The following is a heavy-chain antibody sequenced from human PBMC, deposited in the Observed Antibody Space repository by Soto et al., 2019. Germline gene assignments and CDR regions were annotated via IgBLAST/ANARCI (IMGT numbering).Heavy chain of an antibody. V-gene: IGHV1-58*02. Sequence: SVKVFCKASGFTFTSSAMQWVRQARGQRLEWIGWIVVGSGNTNYAQKFQERVTITRDMSTSTTYMELSSLRSEDTAVYYCAADSEGVYYYMDVWGKGTTVTVSS. CDR3: AADSEGVYYYMDV. J-gene: IGHJ6*03. CDR2: IVVGSGNT. CDR1: GFTFTSSA. D-gene: IGHD2-8*01.